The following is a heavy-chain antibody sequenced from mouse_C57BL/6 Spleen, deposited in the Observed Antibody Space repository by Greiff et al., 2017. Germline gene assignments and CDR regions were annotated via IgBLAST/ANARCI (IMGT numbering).Heavy chain of an antibody. Sequence: VKLQESGPELVKPGASVKISCKASGYAFSSSWMNWVKQRPGKGLEWIGRIYPGDGDTNYNGKFKGKATLTADKSSSTAYMQLSSLTSEDSAVYFCARGHYYGSSPYFDYWGQGTTLTVSS. CDR3: ARGHYYGSSPYFDY. CDR1: GYAFSSSW. V-gene: IGHV1-82*01. D-gene: IGHD1-1*01. J-gene: IGHJ2*01. CDR2: IYPGDGDT.